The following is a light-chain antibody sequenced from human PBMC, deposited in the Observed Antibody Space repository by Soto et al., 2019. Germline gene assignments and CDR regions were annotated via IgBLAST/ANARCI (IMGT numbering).Light chain of an antibody. CDR1: SSNIGNNY. Sequence: QSVLTQPPSVSAAPGQRVTISCSGSSSNIGNNYVSWYRQLPGTAPKLLIYDNNRRPSGISDRFSGSKSGTSAILDITGLQTGDEADYYCGTWDSSLNGVVFGGGTKLTVL. J-gene: IGLJ2*01. V-gene: IGLV1-51*01. CDR3: GTWDSSLNGVV. CDR2: DNN.